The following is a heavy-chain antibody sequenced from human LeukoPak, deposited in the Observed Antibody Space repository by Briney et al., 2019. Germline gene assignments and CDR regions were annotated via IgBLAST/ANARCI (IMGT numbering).Heavy chain of an antibody. CDR2: IIPIFGTA. J-gene: IGHJ4*02. D-gene: IGHD5-18*01. V-gene: IGHV1-69*01. CDR3: ASPEGGYSYGYVY. CDR1: GGSFSSYA. Sequence: SVKVSCKASGGSFSSYAISWVRQAPGRGLEWMGGIIPIFGTANYAQKFQGRVTITADESTSTAYMELSSLRSEDTAVYYCASPEGGYSYGYVYWGQGTLVTVSS.